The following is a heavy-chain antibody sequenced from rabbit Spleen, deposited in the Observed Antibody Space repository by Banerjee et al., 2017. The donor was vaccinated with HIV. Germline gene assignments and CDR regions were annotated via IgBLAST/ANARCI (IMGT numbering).Heavy chain of an antibody. V-gene: IGHV1S45*01. D-gene: IGHD4-1*01. CDR1: GFSFSSYYY. Sequence: QEQLVESGGGLVQPEGSLTLTCTASGFSFSSYYYMCWVRQAPGKGLEWIACIYAGSSGNTYYASWAKGRFTISKTSSTTVTLQMTSLTAADTATYFCAGSSSAWGHYNLWGPGTLVTVS. J-gene: IGHJ4*01. CDR3: AGSSSAWGHYNL. CDR2: IYAGSSGNT.